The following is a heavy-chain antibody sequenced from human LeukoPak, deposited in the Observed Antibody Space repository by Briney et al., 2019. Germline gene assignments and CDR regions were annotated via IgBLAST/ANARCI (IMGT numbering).Heavy chain of an antibody. CDR3: ARDLYVYMDV. Sequence: SETLSLTCTVSGGSISSYYWSWIRQPPGKGLEWIGYMYYSGSTNYNPSLKSRVTISEDTSKNQFSLKLSSVTAADTAVYYCARDLYVYMDVWGKGTTVTVSS. CDR2: MYYSGST. D-gene: IGHD3-16*01. CDR1: GGSISSYY. V-gene: IGHV4-59*01. J-gene: IGHJ6*03.